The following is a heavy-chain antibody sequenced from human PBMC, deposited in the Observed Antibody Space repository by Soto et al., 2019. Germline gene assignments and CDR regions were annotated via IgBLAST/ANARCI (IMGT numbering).Heavy chain of an antibody. CDR3: ARVRGRSWEGGGWFDP. Sequence: WETLSLTCTVSGGSISSGDYYWSWIRQPPGKGLEWVGYIYYSGSTNYNPSLKSRVTISVDTSKNQFSLKLSSVTAADTAVYYCARVRGRSWEGGGWFDPWGQGTLVTVSS. CDR2: IYYSGST. J-gene: IGHJ5*02. V-gene: IGHV4-61*08. CDR1: GGSISSGDYY. D-gene: IGHD1-26*01.